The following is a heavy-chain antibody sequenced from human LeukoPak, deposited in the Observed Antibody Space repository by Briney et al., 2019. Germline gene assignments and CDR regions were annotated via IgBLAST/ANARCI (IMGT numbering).Heavy chain of an antibody. D-gene: IGHD3-22*01. Sequence: SVKVSCKASGGTFSSYAISWVRQAPGQGLEWMGRIIPILGIANYAQKFQGRVTITADKSTSTAYMELSSLRSEDTAVYYCARDYYYDSSTPSGRAEYFQHWGQGTLVTVSS. V-gene: IGHV1-69*04. CDR1: GGTFSSYA. CDR3: ARDYYYDSSTPSGRAEYFQH. CDR2: IIPILGIA. J-gene: IGHJ1*01.